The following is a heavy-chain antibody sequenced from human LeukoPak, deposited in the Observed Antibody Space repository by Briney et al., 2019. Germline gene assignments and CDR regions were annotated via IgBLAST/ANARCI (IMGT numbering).Heavy chain of an antibody. J-gene: IGHJ4*02. Sequence: AGGSLRLSCAASGFTFSSYAMSWVRQAPGKGLEWVSAISGSGGSTYYADSVKGRFTISRDNSKNTLYLQMNSLRAEDTAVYYCAKGPEGYYDSSGSGFDYWGQGTLVTVSS. D-gene: IGHD3-22*01. CDR2: ISGSGGST. CDR1: GFTFSSYA. V-gene: IGHV3-23*01. CDR3: AKGPEGYYDSSGSGFDY.